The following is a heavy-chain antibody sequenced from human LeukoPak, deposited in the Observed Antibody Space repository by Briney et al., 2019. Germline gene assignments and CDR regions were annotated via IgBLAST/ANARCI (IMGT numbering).Heavy chain of an antibody. V-gene: IGHV4-59*01. CDR2: IYYSGST. Sequence: SETLSLPCTVPGGSISSYYGSWIRQPPGKALEWIGYIYYSGSTNYNPSLKSRVTISVDTSKNQFSLKLSSVTAADTAVYYCARSAAGPNWFDPWGQGTLVTVSS. CDR1: GGSISSYY. CDR3: ARSAAGPNWFDP. J-gene: IGHJ5*02. D-gene: IGHD6-13*01.